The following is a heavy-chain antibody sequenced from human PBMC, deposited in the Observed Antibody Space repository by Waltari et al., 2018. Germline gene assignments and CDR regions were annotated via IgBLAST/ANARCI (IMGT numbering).Heavy chain of an antibody. D-gene: IGHD3-22*01. CDR3: AKGTNYYDSSGYYYEYFQH. CDR2: ISWDGGST. CDR1: GFTFDDYT. V-gene: IGHV3-43*01. J-gene: IGHJ1*01. Sequence: EVQLVESGGVVVQPGGSLRLSCAASGFTFDDYTMHWVRQAPGKGLEWVSLISWDGGSTYYADSGKGRFTISRDNSKNSLYLQMNSLRTEDTALYYCAKGTNYYDSSGYYYEYFQHWGQGTLVTVSS.